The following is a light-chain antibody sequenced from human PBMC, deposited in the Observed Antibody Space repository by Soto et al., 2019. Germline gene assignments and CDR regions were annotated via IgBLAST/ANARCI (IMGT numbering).Light chain of an antibody. V-gene: IGKV3-15*01. CDR3: QQYNNWIT. CDR1: QSISIN. J-gene: IGKJ5*01. CDR2: AAS. Sequence: EIVMTQSPATLSVSPGERAILSCRASQSISINLAWYQQKPGQAPRLLIYAASNRATGVPARFSGSWSGTEFTLTISXLQSEDFAVYYCQQYNNWITFGQGTRLEIK.